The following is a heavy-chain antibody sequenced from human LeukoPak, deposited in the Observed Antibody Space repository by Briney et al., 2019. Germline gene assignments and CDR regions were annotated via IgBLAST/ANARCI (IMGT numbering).Heavy chain of an antibody. D-gene: IGHD6-25*01. V-gene: IGHV3-43*01. J-gene: IGHJ4*02. CDR3: AKDPSRGYYYFDY. Sequence: GGSLRLSCAASGFTFDDYTMHWVRQAPGKGLEWVSLISWDEISTYYADSVKGRITISRDNSKDSLYLQMNSLRTEDTALYYCAKDPSRGYYYFDYWGQGTLVTVSS. CDR2: ISWDEIST. CDR1: GFTFDDYT.